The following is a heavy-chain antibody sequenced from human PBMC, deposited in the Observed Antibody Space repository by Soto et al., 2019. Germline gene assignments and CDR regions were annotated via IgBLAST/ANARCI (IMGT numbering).Heavy chain of an antibody. CDR1: GFTFSSYG. CDR2: ISYDGSNK. CDR3: AKGKRFLEWFRYYFDY. V-gene: IGHV3-30*18. J-gene: IGHJ4*02. Sequence: PGGSLRLSCAASGFTFSSYGMHWVRQAPGKGLEWVAVISYDGSNKYYADSVKGRFTISRDNSKNTLYLQMNSLRAEDTAVYYCAKGKRFLEWFRYYFDYWGQGTLVTVSS. D-gene: IGHD3-3*01.